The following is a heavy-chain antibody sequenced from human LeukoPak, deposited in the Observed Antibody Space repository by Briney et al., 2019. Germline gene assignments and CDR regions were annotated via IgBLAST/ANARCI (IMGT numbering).Heavy chain of an antibody. J-gene: IGHJ4*02. CDR2: VSGSGAST. Sequence: GGSLRLSCVGSGITFSNYAMSWVRQAPGKGLEWVSGVSGSGASTYYAESVKGRFTVSRDNSKNTLYLQMNSLRAEDTAVYYCAKVGWEPPDYWGQGTLVTVSS. CDR1: GITFSNYA. D-gene: IGHD1-26*01. V-gene: IGHV3-23*01. CDR3: AKVGWEPPDY.